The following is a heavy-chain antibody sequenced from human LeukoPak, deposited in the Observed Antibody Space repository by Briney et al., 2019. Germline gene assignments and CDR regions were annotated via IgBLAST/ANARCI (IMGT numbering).Heavy chain of an antibody. V-gene: IGHV3-21*01. Sequence: GGSLRLSCAASGFTFSSYSMNWVRQAPGKGLEWVSSISSSSSYIYYADSVKGRFTISRDNAKNSLYLQMNSLRAEDTAVYYCGRDGLPPSMVRGVIMYYYYYGMDVWGKGTTVTVSS. D-gene: IGHD3-10*01. CDR1: GFTFSSYS. CDR3: GRDGLPPSMVRGVIMYYYYYGMDV. J-gene: IGHJ6*04. CDR2: ISSSSSYI.